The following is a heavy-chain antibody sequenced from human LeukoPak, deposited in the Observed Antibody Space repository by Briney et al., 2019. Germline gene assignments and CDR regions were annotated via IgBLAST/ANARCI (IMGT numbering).Heavy chain of an antibody. J-gene: IGHJ3*02. CDR3: AKGVTIFYDAFDI. Sequence: GGSLRLSCAASGFTFSSYAMHWVRQAPGKGLEWVAVISYDGSNKYYADSVKGRFTISRDNSKNTLYLQMNSLRAEDTAVYYCAKGVTIFYDAFDIWGQGTMVTVSS. CDR2: ISYDGSNK. D-gene: IGHD3-3*01. V-gene: IGHV3-30-3*01. CDR1: GFTFSSYA.